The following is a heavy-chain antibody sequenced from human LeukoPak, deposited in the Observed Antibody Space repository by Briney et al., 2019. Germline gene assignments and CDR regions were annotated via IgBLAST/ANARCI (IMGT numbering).Heavy chain of an antibody. J-gene: IGHJ5*02. D-gene: IGHD4-23*01. CDR3: ARDYGGAFRGWFDP. CDR1: GFIVSSHY. Sequence: GGSLRLSCAASGFIVSSHYMSGVRQAPGKGLEWVSVIYSSGSRYYADSVRGRFTISRDSSKNTVYLQMNSLRTEDTAVYYCARDYGGAFRGWFDPWGQGTLVTVSS. V-gene: IGHV3-66*03. CDR2: IYSSGSR.